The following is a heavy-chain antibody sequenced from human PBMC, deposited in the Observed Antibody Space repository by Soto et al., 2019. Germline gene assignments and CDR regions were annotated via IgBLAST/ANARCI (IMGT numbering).Heavy chain of an antibody. Sequence: QVQLVQSGAEVKKPGSSVKVSCKASGGTFSSYTVSWVRQVPGQGLEWMGRIIPILGIANYAQKFQGGVTMTADTSTSTAYMELSSLRSEDTAVYYCARGGVAGFDYWGQGTLVSVSS. CDR1: GGTFSSYT. D-gene: IGHD2-15*01. J-gene: IGHJ4*02. V-gene: IGHV1-69*02. CDR2: IIPILGIA. CDR3: ARGGVAGFDY.